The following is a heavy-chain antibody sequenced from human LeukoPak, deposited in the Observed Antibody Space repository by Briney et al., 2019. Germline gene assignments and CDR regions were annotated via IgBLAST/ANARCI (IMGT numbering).Heavy chain of an antibody. J-gene: IGHJ4*02. D-gene: IGHD3-10*01. CDR3: ARRYYYNLGSFPFDF. V-gene: IGHV4-34*01. Sequence: SETLSLTCTVSGGSISSYFWSWIRQPPGKGLEWIGEIHNSGTTIYNPSLNSRVTISEDMSKNQIYLNLRSVTAADTAVYYCARRYYYNLGSFPFDFWGQGTLVTVSS. CDR2: IHNSGTT. CDR1: GGSISSYF.